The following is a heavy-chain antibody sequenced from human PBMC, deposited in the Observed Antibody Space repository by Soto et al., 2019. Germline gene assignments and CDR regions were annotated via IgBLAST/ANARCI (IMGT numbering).Heavy chain of an antibody. CDR1: GGTFSSYA. CDR3: ARAGNYYDSSGLYFDY. D-gene: IGHD3-22*01. CDR2: IIPIFGTA. V-gene: IGHV1-69*13. J-gene: IGHJ4*02. Sequence: ASVKVSCKASGGTFSSYAISWVRQAPGQGLEWMGGIIPIFGTANYAQKFQGRVTITADGSTGTAYMELSSLRSEDTAVYYCARAGNYYDSSGLYFDYWGQGTLVTVSS.